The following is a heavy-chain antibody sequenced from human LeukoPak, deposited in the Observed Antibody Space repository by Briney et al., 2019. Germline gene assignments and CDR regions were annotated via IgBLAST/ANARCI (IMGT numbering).Heavy chain of an antibody. CDR1: GGSISSGGYS. CDR2: IYHSGST. CDR3: ARDRRGDPDAFDI. J-gene: IGHJ3*02. Sequence: SETLSLTCAVSGGSISSGGYSWSWIRQPPGKGLEWIGYIYHSGSTYYNPSLKSRVTISVDRSKNQFSLKLSSVTAADTAVYYCARDRRGDPDAFDIWGQGTMVTVPS. V-gene: IGHV4-30-2*01. D-gene: IGHD2-21*02.